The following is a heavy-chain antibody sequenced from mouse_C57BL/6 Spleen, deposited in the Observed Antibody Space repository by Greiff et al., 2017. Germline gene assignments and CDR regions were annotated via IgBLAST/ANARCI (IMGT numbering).Heavy chain of an antibody. Sequence: QVQLQQSDAELVKPGASVKISCKVSGYTFTDHTNHWMKQRPEQGLEWIGYIYPRDGSTKYNEKFKGKATLTADKSSSPAYMQLNSLTSEDSAVYFCARVAYSSGLSWFAYWGQGTLVTVSA. CDR1: GYTFTDHT. CDR3: ARVAYSSGLSWFAY. CDR2: IYPRDGST. D-gene: IGHD3-2*02. J-gene: IGHJ3*01. V-gene: IGHV1-78*01.